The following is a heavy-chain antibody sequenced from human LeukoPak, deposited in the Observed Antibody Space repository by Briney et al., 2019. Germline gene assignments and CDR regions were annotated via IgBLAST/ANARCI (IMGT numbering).Heavy chain of an antibody. D-gene: IGHD5-12*01. CDR1: GGSFSGYY. CDR3: AREGPLWPLGSSSVADV. Sequence: PSETLSLTCAVYGGSFSGYYWSWIRQPPGKGLEWIGEINHSGSTNYNPSLKSRVTMSVDTSKNQFSLKLSSVTAADTAVYYCAREGPLWPLGSSSVADVWGQGTTVTVSS. V-gene: IGHV4-34*01. CDR2: INHSGST. J-gene: IGHJ6*02.